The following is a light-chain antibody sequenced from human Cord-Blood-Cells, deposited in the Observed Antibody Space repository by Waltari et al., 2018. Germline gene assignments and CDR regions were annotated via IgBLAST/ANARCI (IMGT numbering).Light chain of an antibody. CDR1: QSISSW. J-gene: IGKJ4*01. V-gene: IGKV1-5*01. CDR2: DAS. CDR3: QQYNSYPLT. Sequence: DIQMTQSPSTLSASVGDRVTIPCRASQSISSWLAWYQQKPGKAPKLLIYDASSLESGVPSRFSRSGSGTEFTLTISSLQPDDFATYYCQQYNSYPLTFGGGTKVEIK.